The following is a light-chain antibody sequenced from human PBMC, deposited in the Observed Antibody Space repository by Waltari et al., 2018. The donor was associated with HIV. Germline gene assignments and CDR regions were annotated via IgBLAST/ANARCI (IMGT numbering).Light chain of an antibody. CDR2: WAS. CDR3: QQYYSTPGA. J-gene: IGKJ3*01. CDR1: QSVLYSSNNKNY. V-gene: IGKV4-1*01. Sequence: DIVMTQSPDSLAVSLGERATINCKSSQSVLYSSNNKNYLAWYQQKPGQPPKLLIYWASTRESGVPDRFSCSGSETDFTLTISSLQAEDVAVYYCQQYYSTPGAFGPGTKVDIK.